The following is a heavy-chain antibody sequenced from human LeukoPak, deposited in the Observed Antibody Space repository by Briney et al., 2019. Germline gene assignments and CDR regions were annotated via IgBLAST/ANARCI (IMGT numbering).Heavy chain of an antibody. D-gene: IGHD2-2*01. Sequence: PSETLSLTCAVSGVSISSSNWWSWVRQPPGQGLEWIGEIYHSGSTNYNPSLKSRVTISVDKSKNQFSLKLSSVTAADTAVYYCARGGYCSSTSCMGAFDIWGQGTMVTVSS. CDR1: GVSISSSNW. CDR3: ARGGYCSSTSCMGAFDI. CDR2: IYHSGST. V-gene: IGHV4-4*02. J-gene: IGHJ3*02.